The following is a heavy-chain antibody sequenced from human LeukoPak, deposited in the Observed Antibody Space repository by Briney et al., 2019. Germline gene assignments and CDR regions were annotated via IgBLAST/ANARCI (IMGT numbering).Heavy chain of an antibody. CDR1: GFSLSTSGVG. CDR3: AHRLGASYITWDVGVFDY. CDR2: IYWDDDK. J-gene: IGHJ4*02. D-gene: IGHD3-10*01. Sequence: SGPTLVKPTQTLTLTCTFSGFSLSTSGVGVGWIRQPPGKALECLALIYWDDDKRYNPSLKSRLTITKGTSKNQVVLTMTNMDPVDTATYFCAHRLGASYITWDVGVFDYWGQGALVTVSS. V-gene: IGHV2-5*02.